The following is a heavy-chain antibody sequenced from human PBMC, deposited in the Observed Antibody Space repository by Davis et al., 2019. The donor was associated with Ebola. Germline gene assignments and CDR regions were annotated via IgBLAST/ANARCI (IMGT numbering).Heavy chain of an antibody. J-gene: IGHJ4*02. Sequence: GGSLRLSCAASGFIFSSYVMSWVRRAPGKGLEWVSTLGLSADTYYADSVKGRFTISRDNSKNTLHLQMNSLRAEDTAVYYCANDFDRVRTWGQGTLVTVSS. CDR3: ANDFDRVRT. CDR2: LGLSADT. V-gene: IGHV3-23*01. CDR1: GFIFSSYV. D-gene: IGHD3-22*01.